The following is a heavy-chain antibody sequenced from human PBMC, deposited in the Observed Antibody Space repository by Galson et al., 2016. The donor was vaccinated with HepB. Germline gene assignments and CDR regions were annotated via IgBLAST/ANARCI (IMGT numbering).Heavy chain of an antibody. CDR2: IFYTGTT. V-gene: IGHV4-39*01. J-gene: IGHJ3*01. Sequence: SETLSLTCTVSGGSISSSSYYWAWIRRPPGKGLEWIGSIFYTGTTYYNPSLRDRVTIYVDASKDRFSLTLNSVTAADTAVDYCARQQRAGLVNFWGQGTMVTGSS. D-gene: IGHD3/OR15-3a*01. CDR3: ARQQRAGLVNF. CDR1: GGSISSSSYY.